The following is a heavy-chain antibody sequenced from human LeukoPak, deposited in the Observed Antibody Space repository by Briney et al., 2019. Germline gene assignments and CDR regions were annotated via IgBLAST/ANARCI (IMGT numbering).Heavy chain of an antibody. V-gene: IGHV1-2*02. CDR3: ARGFAEEGTTTGAFDI. Sequence: ASVKVSCKASGYTFTGYYMHWVRQAPGQGLEWMGWINPNSGDTNYAQKFQGRVTMTRDTSISTAYMELRRLGSDDTAVYYCARGFAEEGTTTGAFDIWGHGTMVTVSS. D-gene: IGHD1-7*01. J-gene: IGHJ3*02. CDR1: GYTFTGYY. CDR2: INPNSGDT.